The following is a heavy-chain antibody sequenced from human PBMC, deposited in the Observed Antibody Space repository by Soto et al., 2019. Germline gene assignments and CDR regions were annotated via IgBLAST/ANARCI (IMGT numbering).Heavy chain of an antibody. V-gene: IGHV1-69*06. Sequence: QEQLVQSGAEVKTPGSSVKVSCKVSGGTFNTFAISGVRQAPGQGLEWMGGIIPIFNTAKYAQKFQGRVTITADKSTSTVHMELSSLRSEDTAVYYCARQTVSSGWHYGNWFDPWGQGPRVTVSS. J-gene: IGHJ5*02. CDR1: GGTFNTFA. CDR3: ARQTVSSGWHYGNWFDP. CDR2: IIPIFNTA. D-gene: IGHD6-19*01.